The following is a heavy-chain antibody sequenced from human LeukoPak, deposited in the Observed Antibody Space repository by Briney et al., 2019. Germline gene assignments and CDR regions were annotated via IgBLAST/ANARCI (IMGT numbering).Heavy chain of an antibody. CDR2: IYYSGST. D-gene: IGHD6-19*01. Sequence: PSETLSLTCAVSGGSISSDGYSWICLRQPPGMGLEWIGYIYYSGSTYYNPSLKSRVTISVDTSKNQFSLKLSSVTAADTAVYYCARGTKWLVTNFDYWGQGTLVTVSS. CDR3: ARGTKWLVTNFDY. J-gene: IGHJ4*02. V-gene: IGHV4-30-4*07. CDR1: GGSISSDGYS.